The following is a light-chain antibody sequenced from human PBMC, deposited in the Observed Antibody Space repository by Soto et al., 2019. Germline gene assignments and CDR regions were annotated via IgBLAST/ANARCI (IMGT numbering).Light chain of an antibody. Sequence: DIVMTQSPLSLPVIPGEPASISCRSSQSLLHSNGYNYLDWYLQKPGQSPQLLIYLGSNRASGVPDRFSGSGSGTDFTLNISRVEAEDVGVYYCMQAIQTPLTFGGGTKVEIK. V-gene: IGKV2-28*01. J-gene: IGKJ4*01. CDR2: LGS. CDR1: QSLLHSNGYNY. CDR3: MQAIQTPLT.